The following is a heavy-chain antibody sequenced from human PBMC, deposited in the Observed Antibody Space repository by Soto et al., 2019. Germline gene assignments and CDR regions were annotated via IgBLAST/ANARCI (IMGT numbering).Heavy chain of an antibody. Sequence: ASVKVSCKASGYTFTGYYIHWVREAPGQGLEWMGWINPQTGGTSYAQKFQGRVTLSRDTSINTAYLELSRLTFDDAAVYFCARERYQVISDGMDVGGQGTTVTVSS. CDR1: GYTFTGYY. J-gene: IGHJ6*02. CDR2: INPQTGGT. V-gene: IGHV1-2*02. D-gene: IGHD2-2*01. CDR3: ARERYQVISDGMDV.